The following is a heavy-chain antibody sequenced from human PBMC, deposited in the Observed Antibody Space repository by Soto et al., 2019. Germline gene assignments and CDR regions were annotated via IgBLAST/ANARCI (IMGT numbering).Heavy chain of an antibody. CDR2: IWYDGSNK. D-gene: IGHD3-10*01. V-gene: IGHV3-30*18. CDR3: AKARHGSGTYSYFDY. CDR1: GFTFSSYA. Sequence: QVQLVESGGGVVQPGRSLRLSCAASGFTFSSYAMHWVRQAPGNGLEWVAVIWYDGSNKNYADSVKGRFTISIYNSKNTLYLQMNSLRTEDTAVYYCAKARHGSGTYSYFDYWGQGILVTVSS. J-gene: IGHJ4*02.